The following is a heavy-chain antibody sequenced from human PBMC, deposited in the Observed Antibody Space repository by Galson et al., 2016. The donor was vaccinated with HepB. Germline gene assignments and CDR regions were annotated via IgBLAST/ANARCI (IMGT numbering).Heavy chain of an antibody. V-gene: IGHV1-46*01. CDR1: GHMSTTYY. J-gene: IGHJ4*02. CDR2: TNPSESRT. D-gene: IGHD3-3*01. Sequence: SVKVSCKASGHMSTTYYINWVRQAPGQGLEWMGITNPSESRTRYAQNFQGRLTMTKGTSTTTVYMELSSLRSEDTALYYCAKTDLWSGPHYFDSWGQGTQVTVSS. CDR3: AKTDLWSGPHYFDS.